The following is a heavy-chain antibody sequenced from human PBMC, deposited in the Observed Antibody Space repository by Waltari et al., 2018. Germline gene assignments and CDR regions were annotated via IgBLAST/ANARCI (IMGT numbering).Heavy chain of an antibody. V-gene: IGHV5-51*01. CDR3: ARLYRGDSNVNFDF. D-gene: IGHD2-21*02. Sequence: RQMSGKGLEWMGIIFPGDSDTRYSPSFQGQVTFSVDKSINTAYLQWSSLKASDTAMYYCARLYRGDSNVNFDFWGRGALVTVSS. CDR2: IFPGDSDT. J-gene: IGHJ4*02.